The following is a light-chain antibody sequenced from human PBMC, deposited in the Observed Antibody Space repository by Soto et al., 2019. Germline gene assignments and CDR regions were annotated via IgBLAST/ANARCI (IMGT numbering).Light chain of an antibody. V-gene: IGLV2-14*02. J-gene: IGLJ2*01. CDR1: NSDVGNYNL. CDR3: GTWDSSLSAVV. CDR2: EGS. Sequence: QSALTQPASVSGSPGQSITISCTRANSDVGNYNLVSWYQQHPDRAPKLIIYEGSKRPSGIPDRFSGSKSGTSATLGITGLQTGDEADYYCGTWDSSLSAVVFGGGTKLTVL.